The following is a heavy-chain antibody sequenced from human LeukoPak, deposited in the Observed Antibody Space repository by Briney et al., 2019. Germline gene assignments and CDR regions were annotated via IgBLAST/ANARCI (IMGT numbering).Heavy chain of an antibody. CDR2: FSGSGGGT. Sequence: PGGSLRLSCAASGFSFSTYAMSWVRQAPGKGLEWVSSFSGSGGGTYYADSVKGRFTISRDNSKNSLYLQMNSLRAEDTAVYYCARDGKGLAYYFDYWGQGTLVTVSS. D-gene: IGHD6-19*01. J-gene: IGHJ4*02. V-gene: IGHV3-23*01. CDR3: ARDGKGLAYYFDY. CDR1: GFSFSTYA.